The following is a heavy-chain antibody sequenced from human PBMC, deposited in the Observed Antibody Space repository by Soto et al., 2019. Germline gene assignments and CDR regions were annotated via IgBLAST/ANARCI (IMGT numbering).Heavy chain of an antibody. Sequence: QVQLVESGGGVVQPGRSLRLSCAASGFTFSSYGMHWVRQAPGKGLEWVAVISYDGSNKYYADSVKGRFTISRDNSKNTLYLQMNSLRAEDTAVYYCAKDAAGDGDYWGQGTLVTVSS. CDR3: AKDAAGDGDY. D-gene: IGHD6-13*01. V-gene: IGHV3-30*18. CDR1: GFTFSSYG. J-gene: IGHJ4*02. CDR2: ISYDGSNK.